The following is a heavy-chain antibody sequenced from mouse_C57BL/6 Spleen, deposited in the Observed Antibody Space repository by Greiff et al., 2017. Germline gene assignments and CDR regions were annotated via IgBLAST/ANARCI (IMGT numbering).Heavy chain of an antibody. J-gene: IGHJ2*01. CDR2: IDPSDSYT. CDR3: ARARYYGSSYDYFDY. D-gene: IGHD1-1*01. Sequence: QVQLQQPGAELVRPGTSVKLSCKASGYTFTSYWMHWVKQRPGQGLEWIGVIDPSDSYTTYNQKFKGKATLTVDTYSSTAYMQLSSLTSEDSAVYYCARARYYGSSYDYFDYWGQGTTLTVSS. V-gene: IGHV1-59*01. CDR1: GYTFTSYW.